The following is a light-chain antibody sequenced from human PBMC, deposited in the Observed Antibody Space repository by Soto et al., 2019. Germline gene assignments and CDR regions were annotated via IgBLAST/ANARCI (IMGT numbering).Light chain of an antibody. J-gene: IGKJ2*01. CDR3: QQYNSYSPMYT. CDR2: KAS. CDR1: QSISSW. Sequence: DIQMTQSPSTLSASVGDRVTITCRARQSISSWLAWYQQKPGKAPKLLIYKASSLESGVPSRFSGSGSGTEFTLTISSLQPDDFATYYCQQYNSYSPMYTFGQGTKLEIK. V-gene: IGKV1-5*03.